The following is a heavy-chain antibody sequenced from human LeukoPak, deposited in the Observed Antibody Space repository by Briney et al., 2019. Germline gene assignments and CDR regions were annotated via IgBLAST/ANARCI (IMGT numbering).Heavy chain of an antibody. V-gene: IGHV1-69*06. Sequence: GSSVKVPCKASGGTFSSYAISWVRQAPGQGLEWMGGIIPIFGTANYAQKFQGRVTITADKSTSTAYMELSSLRSEDTAVYYCAREGGYSYGYYFDYWGQGTLVTVSS. CDR3: AREGGYSYGYYFDY. D-gene: IGHD5-18*01. CDR2: IIPIFGTA. CDR1: GGTFSSYA. J-gene: IGHJ4*02.